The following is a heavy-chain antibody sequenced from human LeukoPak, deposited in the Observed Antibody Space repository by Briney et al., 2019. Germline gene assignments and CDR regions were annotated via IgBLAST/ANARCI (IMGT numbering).Heavy chain of an antibody. CDR1: GYSFTSYW. CDR3: ARQMSDFWSGYSAPQNWFDP. D-gene: IGHD3-3*01. V-gene: IGHV5-51*01. Sequence: GESLQISCKGSGYSFTSYWIGWVRQMPGKGLEWMGIIYPGDSDTRYSPSFQGQVTISADKSISTAYLQWSSLKASDTAMYYCARQMSDFWSGYSAPQNWFDPWGQGTLVTVSS. CDR2: IYPGDSDT. J-gene: IGHJ5*02.